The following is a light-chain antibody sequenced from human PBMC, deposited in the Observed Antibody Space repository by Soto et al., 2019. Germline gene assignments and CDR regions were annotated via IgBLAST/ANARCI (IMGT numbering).Light chain of an antibody. CDR3: QHFASTGIT. Sequence: EIVLTQSPGTLSLSPGERATLSCRASRSVSSRYLAWYQQKPGQAPRLLIYGASSRATGIPDRFSGSGSGTDFTLTISRLEPEDFAVYYCQHFASTGITFGPGTKVDIK. CDR2: GAS. J-gene: IGKJ3*01. CDR1: RSVSSRY. V-gene: IGKV3-20*01.